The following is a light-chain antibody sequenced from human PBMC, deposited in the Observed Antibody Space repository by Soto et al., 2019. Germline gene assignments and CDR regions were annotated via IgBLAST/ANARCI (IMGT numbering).Light chain of an antibody. Sequence: DIQMTQSPPSLSASVGDKVTITCRPSQSISHFLNWYQQKPGKAPKLLIYTASSLQSGVPSRFSGSGSRTHFTLTVSSLQPEDSATYFCQQSYTPPHTFGQGTKLEIK. CDR1: QSISHF. J-gene: IGKJ2*01. CDR3: QQSYTPPHT. CDR2: TAS. V-gene: IGKV1-39*01.